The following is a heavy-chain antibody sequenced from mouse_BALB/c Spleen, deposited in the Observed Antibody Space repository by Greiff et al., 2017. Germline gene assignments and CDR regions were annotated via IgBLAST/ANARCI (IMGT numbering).Heavy chain of an antibody. CDR2: ILPGSGST. D-gene: IGHD2-3*01. V-gene: IGHV1-9*01. J-gene: IGHJ2*01. CDR3: ARGGLLYYFDY. CDR1: GYTFSSYW. Sequence: QVQLQQSGAELMKPGASVKISCKATGYTFSSYWIEWVKQRPGHGLEWIGEILPGSGSTNYNEKFKGKATFTADTSSNTAYMQLSSLTSEDSAVYYCARGGLLYYFDYWGQGTTLTVSS.